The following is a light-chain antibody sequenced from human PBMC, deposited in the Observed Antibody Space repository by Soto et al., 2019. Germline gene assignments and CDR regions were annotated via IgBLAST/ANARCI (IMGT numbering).Light chain of an antibody. CDR3: QQYNSYPLT. V-gene: IGKV1-5*01. CDR2: DAS. J-gene: IGKJ4*01. CDR1: QTISSW. Sequence: DVQMTQSPSTLSASVGDIVTITCRASQTISSWLAWYQQKPGKAPKLLIYDASSLESGVPSRFSGSGSGTEFTLTISSLQPDDFATYYCQQYNSYPLTFGGGTKVDIK.